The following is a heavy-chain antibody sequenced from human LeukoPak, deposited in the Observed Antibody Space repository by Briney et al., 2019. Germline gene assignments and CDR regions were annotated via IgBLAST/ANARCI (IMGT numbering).Heavy chain of an antibody. CDR2: IYYSGST. J-gene: IGHJ3*02. V-gene: IGHV4-59*01. CDR3: ARETRCGGDCPLESAFDI. CDR1: GGSISSYY. D-gene: IGHD2-21*01. Sequence: SETLSLTCTVSGGSISSYYWSWIRQPPGKGLEWIGYIYYSGSTNYNPSLKSRVTISVDTSKNQFSLKLSSVTAADTAVYYCARETRCGGDCPLESAFDIWGQGTMVTVSS.